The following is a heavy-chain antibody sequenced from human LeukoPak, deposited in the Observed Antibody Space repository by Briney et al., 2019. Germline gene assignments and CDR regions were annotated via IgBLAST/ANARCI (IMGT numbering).Heavy chain of an antibody. V-gene: IGHV3-9*01. CDR3: AKDLSSAITSALVLDV. CDR2: ITWNRDNI. D-gene: IGHD3-22*01. J-gene: IGHJ6*02. Sequence: GGSLRLSCAASGFTFDDYAMHWVRQAPGKGLEWVSGITWNRDNIGYGDSVKGRFTISRDNVKNVLYLQMTSLRPEDTALYHCAKDLSSAITSALVLDVWGQGTTVIVSS. CDR1: GFTFDDYA.